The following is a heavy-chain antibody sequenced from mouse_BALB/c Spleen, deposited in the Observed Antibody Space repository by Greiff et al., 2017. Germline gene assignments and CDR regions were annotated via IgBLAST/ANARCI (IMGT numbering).Heavy chain of an antibody. D-gene: IGHD4-1*01. Sequence: QVQLQQSGPQLVRPGASVKISCKASGYSFTSYWMHWVKQRPGQGLEWIGMIDPSDSETRLNQKFKDKATLTVDKSSSTAYMQLSSPTSEDSAVYYCASPSGLGREDAMDYWGQGTSVTVSS. CDR1: GYSFTSYW. V-gene: IGHV1S126*01. CDR2: IDPSDSET. J-gene: IGHJ4*01. CDR3: ASPSGLGREDAMDY.